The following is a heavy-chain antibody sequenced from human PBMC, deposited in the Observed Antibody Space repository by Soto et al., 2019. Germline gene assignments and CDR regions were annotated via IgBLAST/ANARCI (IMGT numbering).Heavy chain of an antibody. CDR1: GCSVTNSSYY. CDR2: VYYRGRS. V-gene: IGHV4-39*01. Sequence: PSETLSLPCPVSGCSVTNSSYYWGWIRQSPGKGLEWIGSVYYRGRSYSKSSVKSRVTISVDTSKNRFSLSLNSVTASDTAVYFCVSQRTSVTTQAYFAYWGPGALVTVSS. J-gene: IGHJ4*02. D-gene: IGHD4-17*01. CDR3: VSQRTSVTTQAYFAY.